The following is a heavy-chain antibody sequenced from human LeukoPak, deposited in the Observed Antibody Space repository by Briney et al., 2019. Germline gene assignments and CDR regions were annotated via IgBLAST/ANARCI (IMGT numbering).Heavy chain of an antibody. D-gene: IGHD6-19*01. V-gene: IGHV4-30-2*02. CDR1: GGSISSGGYY. CDR3: ARMYSSSKNWFDP. Sequence: SETLSLTCTVSGGSISSGGYYWSWIRQPPGKGLEWIGYIYHSGSTYYNPSLKSRVTISVDRSKNQFSLKLSSVTAADTAVYYCARMYSSSKNWFDPWGQGTLVTVSS. CDR2: IYHSGST. J-gene: IGHJ5*02.